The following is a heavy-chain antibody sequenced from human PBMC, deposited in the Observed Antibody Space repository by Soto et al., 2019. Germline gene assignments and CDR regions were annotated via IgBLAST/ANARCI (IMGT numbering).Heavy chain of an antibody. D-gene: IGHD6-25*01. J-gene: IGHJ4*02. Sequence: VQLEQSGAEVKKPGASVKVSCKASGYTFSGHYMHWVRQAPGQAPEWMGWINPKTGGTKFAPKFQGRVTVTRDMAISTVYMEIFGLTSDDSAVYYCAKDGGPAFTFDHWGLGTLVIVSS. V-gene: IGHV1-2*02. CDR2: INPKTGGT. CDR3: AKDGGPAFTFDH. CDR1: GYTFSGHY.